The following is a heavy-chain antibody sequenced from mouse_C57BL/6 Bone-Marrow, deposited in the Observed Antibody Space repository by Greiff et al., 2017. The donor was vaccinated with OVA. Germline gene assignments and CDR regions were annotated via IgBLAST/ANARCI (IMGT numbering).Heavy chain of an antibody. D-gene: IGHD2-4*01. Sequence: QVHVKQPGAELVKPGASVKMSCKASGYTFTSYWLTWVKQRPGQGLEWIGDIYPGSGSTNYNEKFKSKATLTVDTSSSTAYMQLSSLTSEDSAVYYGAREGITTSYFDYWGQGTTLTVSS. V-gene: IGHV1-55*01. CDR2: IYPGSGST. CDR1: GYTFTSYW. J-gene: IGHJ2*01. CDR3: AREGITTSYFDY.